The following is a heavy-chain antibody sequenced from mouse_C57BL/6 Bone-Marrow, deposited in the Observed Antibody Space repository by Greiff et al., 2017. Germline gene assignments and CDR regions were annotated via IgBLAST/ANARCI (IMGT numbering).Heavy chain of an antibody. J-gene: IGHJ2*01. CDR3: ARCYYYGSSFDY. CDR1: GYTFTSYG. Sequence: VQLVESGAELARPGASVKLSCKASGYTFTSYGISWVKQRTGQGLEWIGEIYPRSGNTYYNEKFKGKATLTADKSSSTAYMELRSLTSEDSAVYFCARCYYYGSSFDYWGQGTTLTVSS. V-gene: IGHV1-81*01. CDR2: IYPRSGNT. D-gene: IGHD1-1*01.